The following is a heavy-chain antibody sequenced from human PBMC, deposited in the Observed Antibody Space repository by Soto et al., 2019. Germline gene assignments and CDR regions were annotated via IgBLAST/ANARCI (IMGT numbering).Heavy chain of an antibody. CDR1: GGSISSSSYY. J-gene: IGHJ6*02. CDR3: ARTDSGSYSYYYYGMDV. V-gene: IGHV4-39*01. CDR2: IYYSGST. Sequence: PSETLSLTCTVSGGSISSSSYYWGWIRQPPGKGLEWIGSIYYSGSTYYNPSLKSRVTISVDTSKNQFSLKLSSVTAADTAVYYCARTDSGSYSYYYYGMDVWGQGTTVTVSS. D-gene: IGHD1-26*01.